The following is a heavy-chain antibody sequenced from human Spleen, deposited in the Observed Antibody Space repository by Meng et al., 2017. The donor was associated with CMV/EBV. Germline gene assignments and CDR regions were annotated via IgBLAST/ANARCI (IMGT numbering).Heavy chain of an antibody. J-gene: IGHJ3*02. D-gene: IGHD2-2*01. V-gene: IGHV4-38-2*02. CDR2: IYHSGTT. Sequence: SETLSLTCTVSGYSISSGYYWGWIRQPPGKGLEWIGNIYHSGTTYYNPSLKSRVTISVDTSKNQFSLKLSSVTAADTAVYYCARDRVGSDAFDIWGQGTTVTVSS. CDR1: GYSISSGYY. CDR3: ARDRVGSDAFDI.